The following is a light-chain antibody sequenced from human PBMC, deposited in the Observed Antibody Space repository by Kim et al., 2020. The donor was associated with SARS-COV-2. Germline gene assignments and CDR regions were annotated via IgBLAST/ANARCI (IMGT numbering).Light chain of an antibody. CDR3: LQYNSFPHT. J-gene: IGKJ2*01. Sequence: DIQMTQSPSSLSTSVGDRVTITCRSSQDIQTYLGWYQQTPGRAPKRLIYAASSLESGVPSRFSGSGSGTEFTLTISDLQPEDFATYYCLQYNSFPHTFGHGTKLEI. CDR2: AAS. CDR1: QDIQTY. V-gene: IGKV1-17*02.